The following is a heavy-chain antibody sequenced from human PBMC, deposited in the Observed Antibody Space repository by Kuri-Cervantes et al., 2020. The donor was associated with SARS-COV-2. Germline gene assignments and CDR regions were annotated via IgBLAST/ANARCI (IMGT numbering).Heavy chain of an antibody. V-gene: IGHV1-18*01. J-gene: IGHJ4*02. CDR1: GNTFTSFG. Sequence: ASVKVSCKASGNTFTSFGISWVRQAPGQGLEWMGWISAYNAYTDYAQKFKGRVTMTSDTPISTAYMELTSLTSDDTGVYYCAREVDTGIFDYWGQGTVVTVSS. CDR3: AREVDTGIFDY. D-gene: IGHD5-18*01. CDR2: ISAYNAYT.